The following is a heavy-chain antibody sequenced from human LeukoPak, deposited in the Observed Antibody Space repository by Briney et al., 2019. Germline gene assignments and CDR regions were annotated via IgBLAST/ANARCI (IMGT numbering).Heavy chain of an antibody. J-gene: IGHJ4*02. V-gene: IGHV4-59*08. CDR1: GGSISSYY. D-gene: IGHD5-18*01. CDR3: ARVDTAMAVDY. CDR2: IYYSGST. Sequence: SETLSLTCTVSGGSISSYYWSWIRQPPGKGLEWIGYIYYSGSTNYNPSLKSQVTISVDTSKNQFSLKLSSVTAADTAVYYCARVDTAMAVDYWGQGTLVTVSS.